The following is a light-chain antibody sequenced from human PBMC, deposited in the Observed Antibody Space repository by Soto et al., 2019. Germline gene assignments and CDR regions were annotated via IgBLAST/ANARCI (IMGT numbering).Light chain of an antibody. J-gene: IGLJ2*01. CDR3: AAWDDSLNGLL. Sequence: QLVLTQPPSASGTPGQRVTISCSGSSSNIGSNTVNWYQQLPGTAPKLLIYSDTQRPSGVPDRFSGSKSGTSASLTISGLQSEDEADYYCAAWDDSLNGLLFGGGTKLTVL. CDR2: SDT. CDR1: SSNIGSNT. V-gene: IGLV1-44*01.